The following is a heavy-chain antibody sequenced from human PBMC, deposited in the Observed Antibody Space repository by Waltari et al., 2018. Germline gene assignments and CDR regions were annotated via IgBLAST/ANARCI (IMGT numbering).Heavy chain of an antibody. CDR3: ARDGSLDI. V-gene: IGHV1-2*02. CDR1: GYSFIDYY. CDR2: IDPNSGAT. J-gene: IGHJ3*02. Sequence: QAQLVQSGAEGKKPGASVKVSCKASGYSFIDYYMHWLRQAPGQGLEWVGWIDPNSGATKYTQRFQGRVSMTRDTSISTVYMELSRLRSDDTAVFYCARDGSLDIWGQGTTVIVSS.